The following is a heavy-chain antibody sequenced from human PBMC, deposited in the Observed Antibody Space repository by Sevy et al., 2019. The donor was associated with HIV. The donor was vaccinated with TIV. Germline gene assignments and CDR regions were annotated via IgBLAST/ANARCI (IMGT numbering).Heavy chain of an antibody. CDR3: AGSYFDSSGYSPLYYYGMDV. Sequence: ASVKVSCKASGGTFSNYAISWVRQAPGQRLEWMGGFSPMFDTANYAQKFQGKVTLTADGSTTTAYMELSSLRSDDTAVYYCAGSYFDSSGYSPLYYYGMDVWGQGTTVTVSS. D-gene: IGHD3-22*01. J-gene: IGHJ6*02. CDR1: GGTFSNYA. V-gene: IGHV1-69*13. CDR2: FSPMFDTA.